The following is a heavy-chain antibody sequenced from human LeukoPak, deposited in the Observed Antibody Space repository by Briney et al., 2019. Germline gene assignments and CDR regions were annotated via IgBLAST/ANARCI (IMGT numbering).Heavy chain of an antibody. J-gene: IGHJ3*02. V-gene: IGHV3-21*01. CDR1: GFTFSSYS. D-gene: IGHD1-26*01. Sequence: GGSLRLSCAASGFTFSSYSMNWVRQAPGKGLEWVSSISSSSCIYYADSVKGRFTISRDNAKNSLYLQMNSLRAEDTAVYYCAREKTIVGASAAFDIWGQGTMVTVSS. CDR2: ISSSSCI. CDR3: AREKTIVGASAAFDI.